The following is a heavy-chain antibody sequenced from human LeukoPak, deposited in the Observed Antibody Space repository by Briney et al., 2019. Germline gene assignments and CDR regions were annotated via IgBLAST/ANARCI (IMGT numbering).Heavy chain of an antibody. CDR3: ASGITMTLIDY. V-gene: IGHV1-46*01. CDR2: INPSGGST. CDR1: GYTFTSYG. D-gene: IGHD3-22*01. Sequence: GASVKVSCKASGYTFTSYGISWVRQAPGQGLEWMGIINPSGGSTSYAQKFQGRVTMTRDTSTSTVYMELSSLRSEDTAVYYCASGITMTLIDYWGQGTLVTVSS. J-gene: IGHJ4*02.